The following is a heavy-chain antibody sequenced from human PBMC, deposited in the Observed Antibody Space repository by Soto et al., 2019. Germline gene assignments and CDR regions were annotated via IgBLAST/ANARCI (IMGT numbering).Heavy chain of an antibody. V-gene: IGHV4-39*01. CDR1: GDSIINTDYY. CDR3: ARQPRGNSLSVFEY. CDR2: ISSSGTP. D-gene: IGHD3-10*01. Sequence: QLHLQESGPGLVKPSETLSLTCTVSGDSIINTDYYWGWVRQPPGKGLQWIGTISSSGTPFYDSSLRSRLLMSVDTSKNQCSLRLSSVTAADTAVYFCARQPRGNSLSVFEYWGQGTLVTVSS. J-gene: IGHJ4*02.